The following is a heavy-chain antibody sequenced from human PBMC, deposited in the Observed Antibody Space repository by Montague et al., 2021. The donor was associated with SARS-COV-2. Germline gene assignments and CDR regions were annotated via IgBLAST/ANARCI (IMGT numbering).Heavy chain of an antibody. J-gene: IGHJ4*02. D-gene: IGHD3-10*01. CDR2: ISDDGSNK. CDR1: GFTFSSYA. V-gene: IGHV3-30-3*01. CDR3: ARDRSGSYYTDFDY. Sequence: SLRLSCAASGFTFSSYAMHWVRQAPGKGLEWVAVISDDGSNKYYXDSXKGRFTISRDNSKNTLYLQMNGLRAEDTAVYYCARDRSGSYYTDFDYWGQGTLVTVSS.